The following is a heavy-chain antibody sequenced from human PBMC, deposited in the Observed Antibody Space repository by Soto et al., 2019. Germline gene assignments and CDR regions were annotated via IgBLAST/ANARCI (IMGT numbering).Heavy chain of an antibody. J-gene: IGHJ6*02. CDR3: ARTRYSYGYYYYGMDV. CDR1: GGSISSSSYY. D-gene: IGHD5-18*01. CDR2: INHSGST. V-gene: IGHV4-39*07. Sequence: SETLSLTCTVSGGSISSSSYYWGWIRQPPGKGLEWIGEINHSGSTNYNPSLKSRVNISEDTSKKQFSLKLSSVTAADTAVYYCARTRYSYGYYYYGMDVWGQGTTVTVSS.